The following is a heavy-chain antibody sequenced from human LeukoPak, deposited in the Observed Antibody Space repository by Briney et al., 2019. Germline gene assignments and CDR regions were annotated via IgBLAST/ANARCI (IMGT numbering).Heavy chain of an antibody. CDR3: ARDTGHRDGYNPLLDYYYMDV. J-gene: IGHJ6*03. CDR2: IIPIFGTA. Sequence: GASVKVSCKASGGTFSSYAISWVRQAPGQGLEWMGGIIPIFGTANYAQKFQGRVTITADESTSTAYMELSSLRSEDTAVYYCARDTGHRDGYNPLLDYYYMDVWGQGTTVTISS. D-gene: IGHD5-24*01. CDR1: GGTFSSYA. V-gene: IGHV1-69*13.